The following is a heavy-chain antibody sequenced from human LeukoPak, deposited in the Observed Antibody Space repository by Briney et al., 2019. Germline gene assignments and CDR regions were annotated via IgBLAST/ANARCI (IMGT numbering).Heavy chain of an antibody. Sequence: ASVKVSCKASGYTFTSYGISWVRQAPGQGLEWMGWISAYNGNTNYAQKLQGRVTMTRNTSMSTAYMELSSLRSEDTAVYYCARGRGKAYCGGDCYPDCWGQGTLVTVSS. J-gene: IGHJ4*02. D-gene: IGHD2-21*02. CDR3: ARGRGKAYCGGDCYPDC. CDR2: ISAYNGNT. V-gene: IGHV1-18*01. CDR1: GYTFTSYG.